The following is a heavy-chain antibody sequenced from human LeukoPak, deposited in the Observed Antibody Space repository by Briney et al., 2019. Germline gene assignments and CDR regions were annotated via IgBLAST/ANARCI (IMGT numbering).Heavy chain of an antibody. CDR1: GYTFTSYY. J-gene: IGHJ4*02. V-gene: IGHV1-46*01. Sequence: EASVKVSCKASGYTFTSYYMHWVRQAPGQGLEWMGIISPSGGSTSYAQKFQGRVTMTKDTSTSTVYMELSSLRSEDTAVYYCAREWGNKAFDYWGQGTLVTVSS. D-gene: IGHD7-27*01. CDR2: ISPSGGST. CDR3: AREWGNKAFDY.